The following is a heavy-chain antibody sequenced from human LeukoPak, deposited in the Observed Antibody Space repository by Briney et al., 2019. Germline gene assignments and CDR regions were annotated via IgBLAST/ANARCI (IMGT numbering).Heavy chain of an antibody. Sequence: SETLSLTCTVSGGSISSGDYYWSWIRQPPGKGLEWIGYIYYSGSTYYNPSLKSRVTISVDTSKNQFSLKLSSVTAADTAVYYCARETDYDIELGGYFDYWGQGTLVTVSS. J-gene: IGHJ4*03. D-gene: IGHD3-9*01. CDR3: ARETDYDIELGGYFDY. CDR1: GGSISSGDYY. CDR2: IYYSGST. V-gene: IGHV4-30-4*01.